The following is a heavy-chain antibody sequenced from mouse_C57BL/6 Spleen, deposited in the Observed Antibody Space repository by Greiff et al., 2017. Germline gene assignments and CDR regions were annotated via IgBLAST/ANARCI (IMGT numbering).Heavy chain of an antibody. J-gene: IGHJ1*03. CDR2: LWSGGST. V-gene: IGHV2-2*01. CDR1: GFSLTSYG. CDR3: ARRGLRLGYFDV. Sequence: QVQLKQSGPGLVQPSQSLSITCTVSGFSLTSYGVHWVRQSPGKGLEWLGVLWSGGSTDYNAAFISRLSISKDNSKSQVFFKMNSLQADDTAIYYCARRGLRLGYFDVWGTGTTVTVSS. D-gene: IGHD2-4*01.